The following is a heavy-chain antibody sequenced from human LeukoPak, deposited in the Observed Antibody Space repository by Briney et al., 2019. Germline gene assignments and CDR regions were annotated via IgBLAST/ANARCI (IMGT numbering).Heavy chain of an antibody. CDR3: ARVADVGSSSSYGLHPYYFDY. J-gene: IGHJ4*02. V-gene: IGHV4-61*10. D-gene: IGHD6-13*01. Sequence: PSETLSLTCTVSGGSISGSSYYWSWIRQPAGKGLEWIGSIYHSGSTNYNPSLKSRVTISVDTSKNQFSLKLSSVTAADTAVYYCARVADVGSSSSYGLHPYYFDYWGQGTLVTVSS. CDR1: GGSISGSSYY. CDR2: IYHSGST.